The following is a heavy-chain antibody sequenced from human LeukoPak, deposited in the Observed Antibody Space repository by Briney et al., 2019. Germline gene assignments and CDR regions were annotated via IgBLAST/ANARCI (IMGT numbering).Heavy chain of an antibody. V-gene: IGHV1-46*01. J-gene: IGHJ4*02. Sequence: GASVKVSCKASGYTFTSYYMHWARQAPGQGLEWMGIINPSGGSTSYAQKFQGRVTMTRDTSTSTVYMELSSLRSEDTAVYYCAREGSGSYFNPSRDFDYWGQGTLVTVSS. D-gene: IGHD1-26*01. CDR1: GYTFTSYY. CDR2: INPSGGST. CDR3: AREGSGSYFNPSRDFDY.